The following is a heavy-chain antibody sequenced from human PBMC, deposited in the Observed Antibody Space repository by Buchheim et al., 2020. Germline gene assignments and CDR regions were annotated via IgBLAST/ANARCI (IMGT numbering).Heavy chain of an antibody. D-gene: IGHD4-17*01. CDR3: AKSVRGDYGDQGDY. CDR2: ISGSGGTT. CDR1: GFTFSNYA. J-gene: IGHJ4*02. V-gene: IGHV3-23*01. Sequence: EVQLLESGGDLVQPGGSLRLSCAASGFTFSNYAMRWVRQAPGKGLKWVSAISGSGGTTYYADSVKGRFTISRDNYKNTVYLEMNSVRVEDTAIYYCAKSVRGDYGDQGDYWGQGTL.